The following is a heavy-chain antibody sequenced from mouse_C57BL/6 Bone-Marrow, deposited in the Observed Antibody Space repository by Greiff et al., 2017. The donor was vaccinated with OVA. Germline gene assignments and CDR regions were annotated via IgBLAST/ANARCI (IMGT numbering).Heavy chain of an antibody. Sequence: EVQLQQSGPELVKPGASVKISCKASGYTFTDYYMNWVKQSHGKSLEWIGDINPNNGGTSYNQKFKGKATLTVDKSSSTAYMELRSLTSEDSAVYYCARQLRLRCAWFAYWGQGTLVTVSA. V-gene: IGHV1-26*01. D-gene: IGHD3-2*02. CDR2: INPNNGGT. CDR3: ARQLRLRCAWFAY. J-gene: IGHJ3*01. CDR1: GYTFTDYY.